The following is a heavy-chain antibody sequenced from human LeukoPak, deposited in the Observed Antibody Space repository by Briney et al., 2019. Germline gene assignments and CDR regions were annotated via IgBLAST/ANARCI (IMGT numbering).Heavy chain of an antibody. V-gene: IGHV3-7*01. CDR1: GFTFSSCW. CDR3: ARGGEYSGYYYFDY. CDR2: IKQERSET. J-gene: IGHJ4*02. Sequence: GGSLRLSCAASGFTFSSCWMSWVRQAPGKGLEWVANIKQERSETYYVDSVKGRFTISRHNAKNSLFLQMNRRRPESTAVYYCARGGEYSGYYYFDYWGQGTLVTVSS. D-gene: IGHD3-22*01.